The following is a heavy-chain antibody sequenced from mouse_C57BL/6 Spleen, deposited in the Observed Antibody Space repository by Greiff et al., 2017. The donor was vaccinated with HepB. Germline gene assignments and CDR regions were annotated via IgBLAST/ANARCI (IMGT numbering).Heavy chain of an antibody. CDR2: IDPSDSYT. J-gene: IGHJ2*01. CDR3: ARSHYGSYFDY. V-gene: IGHV1-50*01. D-gene: IGHD1-1*01. Sequence: QVQLQQPGAELVKPGASVKLSCKASGYTFTSYWMQWVKQRPGQGLEWIGEIDPSDSYTNYNQKFKGKATLTVDTSSSTAYMQLSSLTSEDSAVYYCARSHYGSYFDYWGQGTTLTVSS. CDR1: GYTFTSYW.